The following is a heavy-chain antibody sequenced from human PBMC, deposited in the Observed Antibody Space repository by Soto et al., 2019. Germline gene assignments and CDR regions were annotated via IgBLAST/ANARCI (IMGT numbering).Heavy chain of an antibody. Sequence: QLQLQESGPGLVKPSETLSLTCTVSGGSISSSSYYWGWIRQPPGKGLEWIGSIYYSGSTYYNPSLKSRVTISVDTSKNQFSLKLSSVTAADTAVYYCAMGVGGGTMVRGARDYYYYGMDVWGQGTTVTVSS. J-gene: IGHJ6*02. CDR2: IYYSGST. V-gene: IGHV4-39*01. CDR1: GGSISSSSYY. D-gene: IGHD3-10*01. CDR3: AMGVGGGTMVRGARDYYYYGMDV.